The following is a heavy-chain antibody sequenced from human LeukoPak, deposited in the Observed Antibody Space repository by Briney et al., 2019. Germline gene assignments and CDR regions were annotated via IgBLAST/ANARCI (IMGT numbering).Heavy chain of an antibody. CDR1: GYTFTGYY. J-gene: IGHJ4*02. Sequence: ASVKVSCKASGYTFTGYYMHWVRQAPGQGLEWMGWINPNSVGTNYAQKFQGRVTMTRDTSISTAYMELRRLRSDDTAVYYCASCSSTSCHDYYFDYWGQGTLVTVSS. CDR3: ASCSSTSCHDYYFDY. V-gene: IGHV1-2*02. CDR2: INPNSVGT. D-gene: IGHD2-2*01.